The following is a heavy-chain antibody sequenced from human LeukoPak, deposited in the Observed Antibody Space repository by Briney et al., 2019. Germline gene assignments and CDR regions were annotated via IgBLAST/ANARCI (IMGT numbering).Heavy chain of an antibody. CDR3: ARANYGMDV. CDR2: ISGSGGST. V-gene: IGHV3-23*01. J-gene: IGHJ6*02. Sequence: GGSLRLSCAASGFTFSSYAMSWVRQAPGKGLEWVSAISGSGGSTYYADSVKGRFTISRDNAKNSLYLQMNSLGAEDTAVYYCARANYGMDVWGQGTTVTVSS. CDR1: GFTFSSYA.